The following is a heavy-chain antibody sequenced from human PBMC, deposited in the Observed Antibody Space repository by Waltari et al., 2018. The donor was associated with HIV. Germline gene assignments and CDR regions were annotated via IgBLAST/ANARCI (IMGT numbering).Heavy chain of an antibody. CDR1: GFNLRSYR. CDR3: ARARVVAAYDY. Sequence: EVELVESGGGLVKPGGSLRLSGAASGFNLRSYRMNWVRQAPGKGLEWVSSISSSSYIYYADSVKGRFTISRDNAKNSLYLQMNSLRAEDTAVYYCARARVVAAYDYWGQGTLVTVSS. CDR2: ISSSSYI. D-gene: IGHD2-15*01. V-gene: IGHV3-21*01. J-gene: IGHJ4*02.